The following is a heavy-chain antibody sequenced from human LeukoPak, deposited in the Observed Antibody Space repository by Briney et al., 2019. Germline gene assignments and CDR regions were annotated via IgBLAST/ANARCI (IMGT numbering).Heavy chain of an antibody. CDR1: GYSFTSYW. V-gene: IGHV5-51*01. D-gene: IGHD6-13*01. CDR3: ARGRGSSWYFDY. J-gene: IGHJ4*02. Sequence: GESLKIPCKGSGYSFTSYWIGWVGQMPGKGLEWMGVFYPGDSDTSSRPSFRGRVTFSAAKSISTAYLQWSSLKASDTAMYYCARGRGSSWYFDYWGQGTLVTVSS. CDR2: FYPGDSDT.